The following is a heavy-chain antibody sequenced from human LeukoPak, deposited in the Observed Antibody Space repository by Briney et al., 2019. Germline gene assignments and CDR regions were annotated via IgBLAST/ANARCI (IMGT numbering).Heavy chain of an antibody. Sequence: SETLSLTCAAYGGSFSGYYWSWIRQPSGKGLEWIGEINHSGSTNYNPSLKSRVTISVDTSKNQFSLKLSSVTAADTAVYYCARVGIAAAVDAFDIWGQGTMVTVSS. J-gene: IGHJ3*02. V-gene: IGHV4-34*01. CDR3: ARVGIAAAVDAFDI. D-gene: IGHD6-13*01. CDR2: INHSGST. CDR1: GGSFSGYY.